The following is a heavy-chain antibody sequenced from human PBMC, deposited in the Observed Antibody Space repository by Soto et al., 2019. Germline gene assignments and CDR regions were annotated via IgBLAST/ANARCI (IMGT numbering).Heavy chain of an antibody. Sequence: ASVKVSCKASGYNFNTFDIYWVRQATGQGLEWMGWMNPNSGNTGYAQKFQGRVTMTRSTSISTAYMELSSLRSEDTAVYYCARGLEWLRLLGYWGQGTLVTVSS. D-gene: IGHD5-12*01. CDR1: GYNFNTFD. CDR3: ARGLEWLRLLGY. CDR2: MNPNSGNT. V-gene: IGHV1-8*02. J-gene: IGHJ4*02.